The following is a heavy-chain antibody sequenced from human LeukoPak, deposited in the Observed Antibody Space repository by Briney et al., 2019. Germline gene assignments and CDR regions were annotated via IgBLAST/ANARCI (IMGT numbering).Heavy chain of an antibody. Sequence: GGSLRLSCAASGFTVSSNYMSWVRQAPGKGLEWVSVIYSGGSTYYADSVKGRFTISRDNSKNTLYLQMNSLRAEDTAVYYCARGLYDSSGYYYGWIDYWGQGTLVTVSS. D-gene: IGHD3-22*01. J-gene: IGHJ4*02. V-gene: IGHV3-53*01. CDR3: ARGLYDSSGYYYGWIDY. CDR1: GFTVSSNY. CDR2: IYSGGST.